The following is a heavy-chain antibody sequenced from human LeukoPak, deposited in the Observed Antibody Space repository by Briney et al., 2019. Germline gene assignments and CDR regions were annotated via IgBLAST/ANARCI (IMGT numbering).Heavy chain of an antibody. V-gene: IGHV3-30*04. CDR1: GFTFSSYA. CDR2: ISYDGSYK. CDR3: ARGARKGDDYGGFFDY. D-gene: IGHD4-23*01. J-gene: IGHJ4*02. Sequence: PGGSLRLSCAASGFTFSSYAMHWVRQAPGKGLERVAVISYDGSYKDYADSVKGRFTISRDNSKNTLFLHINSLRAEGTPVYYCARGARKGDDYGGFFDYWGQGTLVTVSS.